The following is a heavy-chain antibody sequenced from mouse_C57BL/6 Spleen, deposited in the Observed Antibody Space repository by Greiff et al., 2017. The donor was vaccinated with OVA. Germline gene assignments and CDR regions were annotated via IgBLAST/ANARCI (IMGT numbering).Heavy chain of an antibody. CDR1: GYTFTSYW. V-gene: IGHV1-55*01. J-gene: IGHJ2*01. CDR3: ARESSWNYFDY. D-gene: IGHD1-1*01. Sequence: QVHVKQPGAELVKPGASVKMSCKASGYTFTSYWITWVKQRPGQGLEWIGDIYPGSGSTKYNEKFKSKATLTVDTSSCTAYMQLSSLTSEDSAVYYCARESSWNYFDYWGQGTTLTVSS. CDR2: IYPGSGST.